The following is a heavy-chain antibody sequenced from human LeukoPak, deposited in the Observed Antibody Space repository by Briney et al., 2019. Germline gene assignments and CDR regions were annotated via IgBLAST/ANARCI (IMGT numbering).Heavy chain of an antibody. CDR2: ISSSGSTI. Sequence: GGSLRLSCAASGFTFSDYYMSWIRQAPGKGLEWVSYISSSGSTIYYADAVKGRFTISRDNAKNSLYLQMNSLRAEDTAVYYCASGPPYYYDSSGSHAFDIWGQGTMVTVSS. CDR1: GFTFSDYY. V-gene: IGHV3-11*01. CDR3: ASGPPYYYDSSGSHAFDI. J-gene: IGHJ3*02. D-gene: IGHD3-22*01.